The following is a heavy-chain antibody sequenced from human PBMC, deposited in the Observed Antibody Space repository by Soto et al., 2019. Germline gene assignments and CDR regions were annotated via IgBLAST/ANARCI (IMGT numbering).Heavy chain of an antibody. CDR2: INPNSGGT. V-gene: IGHV1-2*02. J-gene: IGHJ4*02. D-gene: IGHD2-2*01. Sequence: GASVKVSCKTSGYTFTGYYMHWVRQAPGQGLEWMGWINPNSGGTNYAQKFQGRVTMTRDTSISTAYMELSRLRSDDTAVYYCARLTVPLDIVVLPAASYDYWGQGTLVTV. CDR1: GYTFTGYY. CDR3: ARLTVPLDIVVLPAASYDY.